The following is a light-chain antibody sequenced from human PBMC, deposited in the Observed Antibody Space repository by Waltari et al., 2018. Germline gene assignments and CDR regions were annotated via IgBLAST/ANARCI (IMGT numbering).Light chain of an antibody. Sequence: EIVLTQSPATLSLSPGERATLSCRASQSVSIYLAWYQQKPGQAPRLLIYDASNRATGIPARFSGRGSGTDFTLTISSLEPEDFAVYYCQQRSDWPPITFGQWTRLEIK. J-gene: IGKJ5*01. CDR3: QQRSDWPPIT. CDR2: DAS. CDR1: QSVSIY. V-gene: IGKV3-11*01.